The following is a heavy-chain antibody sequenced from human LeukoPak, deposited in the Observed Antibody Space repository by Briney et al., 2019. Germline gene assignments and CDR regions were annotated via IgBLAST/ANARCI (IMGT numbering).Heavy chain of an antibody. J-gene: IGHJ3*01. Sequence: PGGSLRLSCTASGFTFDHFFMSWVRQAPGKGLEWVSAVTGSATTTSYADSVKGRFTVSRDNSQSLLSLQMDSLGAEDTAIYYCVKHARVGTSTAFEVWGQGTLVTVSS. CDR3: VKHARVGTSTAFEV. D-gene: IGHD1-26*01. V-gene: IGHV3-23*01. CDR1: GFTFDHFF. CDR2: VTGSATTT.